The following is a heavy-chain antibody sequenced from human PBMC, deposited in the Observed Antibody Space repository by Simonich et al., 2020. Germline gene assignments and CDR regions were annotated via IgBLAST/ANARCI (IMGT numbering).Heavy chain of an antibody. Sequence: QVQLVQSGAEVKKPGSSVQVSCKASGGTFSSYAISWVRQAPGQGLEWMEGIIHILGIANYAQKFQGKGTITADKSTSTAYMELSSLRSEDTAVYYCARGGLADRRIVYYYYMDVWGKGTTVTVSS. CDR2: IIHILGIA. D-gene: IGHD2-15*01. CDR1: GGTFSSYA. CDR3: ARGGLADRRIVYYYYMDV. J-gene: IGHJ6*03. V-gene: IGHV1-69*09.